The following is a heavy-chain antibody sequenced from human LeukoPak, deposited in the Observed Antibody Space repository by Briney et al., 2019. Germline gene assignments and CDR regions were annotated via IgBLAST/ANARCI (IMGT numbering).Heavy chain of an antibody. CDR1: GYTFTSYY. D-gene: IGHD3-22*01. V-gene: IGHV1-46*03. CDR2: INPSGGST. J-gene: IGHJ4*02. Sequence: ASVKVSCKASGYTFTSYYTHWVRQAPGQGLEWMGIINPSGGSTSYAQKFQGRVTMTRDTSTSTVYMELSSLRSEDTAVYYCARGRYYYDSSGYIRGISFDYWGQGTLVTVSS. CDR3: ARGRYYYDSSGYIRGISFDY.